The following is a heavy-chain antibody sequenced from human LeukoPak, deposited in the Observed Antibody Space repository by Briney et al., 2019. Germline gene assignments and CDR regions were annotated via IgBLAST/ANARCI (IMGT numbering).Heavy chain of an antibody. V-gene: IGHV3-9*01. D-gene: IGHD1-26*01. CDR2: IIWNSGSI. CDR1: GFTFDDYA. CDR3: AKDISVGATPYYFDY. J-gene: IGHJ4*02. Sequence: GRSLRLSCAASGFTFDDYAMHWVRQAPGKGLEWVSGIIWNSGSIDYADSVRGRFTISRDNAKNSLYLQMNSLRAEDTALYYCAKDISVGATPYYFDYWGQGTLVTVSS.